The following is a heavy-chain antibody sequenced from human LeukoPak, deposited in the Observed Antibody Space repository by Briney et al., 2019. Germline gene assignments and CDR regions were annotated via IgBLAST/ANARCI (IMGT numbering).Heavy chain of an antibody. V-gene: IGHV1-2*02. D-gene: IGHD3-10*01. Sequence: GASVKVSCKASGYTFTGYYMHWVRQAPGQGLEWMGWIEPNSGGTNYAQKFQGRVTMTRDTSISTAYMELSRLRSDDTAVYYCARNYLGGSSSNEIDYWGQGTLVTVSS. CDR1: GYTFTGYY. CDR3: ARNYLGGSSSNEIDY. J-gene: IGHJ4*02. CDR2: IEPNSGGT.